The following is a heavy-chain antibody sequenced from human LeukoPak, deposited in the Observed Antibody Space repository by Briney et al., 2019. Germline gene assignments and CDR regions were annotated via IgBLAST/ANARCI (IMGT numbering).Heavy chain of an antibody. V-gene: IGHV3-13*01. CDR3: ARGGGYYGSGSYYNYYYYGMDV. CDR2: IGTAGDT. J-gene: IGHJ6*02. D-gene: IGHD3-10*01. CDR1: GFTFSSYD. Sequence: GGSLRLSCAASGFTFSSYDMHWVRQATGKGLEWVSAIGTAGDTYYPGSVKGRFTISRENAKNSLYLQMNSLRAGDTAVYYCARGGGYYGSGSYYNYYYYGMDVWGQGTTVTVSS.